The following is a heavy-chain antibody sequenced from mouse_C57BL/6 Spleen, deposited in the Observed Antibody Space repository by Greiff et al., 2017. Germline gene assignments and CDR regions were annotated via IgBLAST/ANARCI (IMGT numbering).Heavy chain of an antibody. CDR3: ARRGGDSSGPDYYAMDY. V-gene: IGHV1-61*01. CDR2: IYPSDSET. CDR1: GYTFTSYW. Sequence: QVQLQQPGAELVRPGSSVKLSCKASGYTFTSYWMDWVKQRPGQGLEWIGNIYPSDSETHYNQKFKDKATLTVDKSSSTAYMQLSSLTSEDSAVYDCARRGGDSSGPDYYAMDYWGQGTSVTVSS. J-gene: IGHJ4*01. D-gene: IGHD3-2*02.